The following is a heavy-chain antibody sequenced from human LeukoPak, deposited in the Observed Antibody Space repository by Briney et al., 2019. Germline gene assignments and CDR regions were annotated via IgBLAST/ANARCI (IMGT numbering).Heavy chain of an antibody. CDR3: ARGDFFGSGRSNY. D-gene: IGHD3-10*01. Sequence: SETLSLTCAVYGVSLSFYYWSWIRQPPGKGLEWIGEINHSGSTNYNPSLKSRVTISVDTSKNQLSLKLNSVTAADTAVYYCARGDFFGSGRSNYWGQGTLVTASS. CDR1: GVSLSFYY. CDR2: INHSGST. V-gene: IGHV4-34*01. J-gene: IGHJ4*02.